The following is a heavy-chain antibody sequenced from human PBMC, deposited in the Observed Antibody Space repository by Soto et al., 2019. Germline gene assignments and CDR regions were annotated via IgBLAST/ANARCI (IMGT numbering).Heavy chain of an antibody. Sequence: PGESLKISCKASGYSFNIYWIGWVRQLPGKGLEWMGVVYPDDSDTIYSPSFQGQVTISVDKSISTAYLQWSSLKASDTAMYYCARQASTIFGVVKDYYYYYGMDVWGQGTTVTVSS. CDR1: GYSFNIYW. D-gene: IGHD3-3*01. CDR3: ARQASTIFGVVKDYYYYYGMDV. CDR2: VYPDDSDT. V-gene: IGHV5-51*01. J-gene: IGHJ6*02.